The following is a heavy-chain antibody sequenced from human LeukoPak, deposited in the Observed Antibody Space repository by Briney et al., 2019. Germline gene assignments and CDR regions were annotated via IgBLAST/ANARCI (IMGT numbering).Heavy chain of an antibody. CDR2: IYYSGST. V-gene: IGHV4-39*07. D-gene: IGHD6-13*01. Sequence: PSETLSLTCTVSGGSISSSSYYWGWIRQPPGKGLEWIGSIYYSGSTYYNPSLKSRVTISVDTSKNQFSLKLSSVTAADTAVYYCARRTVVYSSSWRRLDVWGQGTTVTVSS. CDR3: ARRTVVYSSSWRRLDV. CDR1: GGSISSSSYY. J-gene: IGHJ6*02.